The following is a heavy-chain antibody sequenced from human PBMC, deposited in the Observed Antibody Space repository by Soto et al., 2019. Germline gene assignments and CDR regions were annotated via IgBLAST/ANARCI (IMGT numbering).Heavy chain of an antibody. Sequence: TLSLTCTVSGGSIRSGGYYWSWIRQHPGKGLEWIGYIYYSGSTYYNPSLKSRVTISVDTSKNQFSLKLSSVTAADTAVYYCARGGAASASLDYWGQGTLVTVSS. J-gene: IGHJ4*02. CDR1: GGSIRSGGYY. CDR3: ARGGAASASLDY. V-gene: IGHV4-31*03. CDR2: IYYSGST.